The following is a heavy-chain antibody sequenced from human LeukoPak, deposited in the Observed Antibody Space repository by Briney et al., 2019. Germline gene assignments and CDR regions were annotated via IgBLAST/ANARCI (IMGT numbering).Heavy chain of an antibody. CDR2: FDPEDGET. CDR1: GYTLTELS. J-gene: IGHJ1*01. CDR3: ATQQLVRFVLRFQH. V-gene: IGHV1-24*01. Sequence: GASVKVSCKVSGYTLTELSMHWVRQAPGKGLEWMGRFDPEDGETIYAQKFQGGVTMTEDTSTNTAYMELSSLRSEDTAVYYCATQQLVRFVLRFQHWGQGTLVTVSS. D-gene: IGHD6-13*01.